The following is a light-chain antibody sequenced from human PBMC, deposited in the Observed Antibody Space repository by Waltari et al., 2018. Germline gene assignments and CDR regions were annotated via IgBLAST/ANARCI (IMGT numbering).Light chain of an antibody. J-gene: IGKJ2*01. Sequence: DIVMTQSPDSLAVSLGERATINCQSSQSVLYSSNNKNYLAWFQQKPGQPPKLLIYWASTRESGVPDRFSGSGSGTDFTLSISSLQAEDVAVYYCQQYYSTLYTFGQGTKLDI. CDR2: WAS. V-gene: IGKV4-1*01. CDR1: QSVLYSSNNKNY. CDR3: QQYYSTLYT.